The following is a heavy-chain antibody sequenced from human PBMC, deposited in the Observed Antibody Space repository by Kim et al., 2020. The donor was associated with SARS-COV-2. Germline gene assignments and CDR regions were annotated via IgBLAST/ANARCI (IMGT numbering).Heavy chain of an antibody. D-gene: IGHD3-22*01. J-gene: IGHJ3*02. CDR3: ARPNYDSSGYYAFDI. V-gene: IGHV1-69*13. Sequence: SVKVSCKASGGTFSSYAISWVRQAPGQGLEWMGGIIPIFGTANYAQKFQGRVTITADESTSTAYMELSSLRSEDTAVYYCARPNYDSSGYYAFDIWGQGTMVTVSS. CDR2: IIPIFGTA. CDR1: GGTFSSYA.